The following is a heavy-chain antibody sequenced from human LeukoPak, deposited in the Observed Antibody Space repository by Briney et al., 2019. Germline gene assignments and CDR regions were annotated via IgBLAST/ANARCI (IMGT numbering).Heavy chain of an antibody. V-gene: IGHV3-21*01. CDR3: VRSGVAGPPMGWFDP. D-gene: IGHD6-19*01. J-gene: IGHJ5*02. Sequence: SGGSLRLSCAASGFTFSSYSMNWVRQAPGKGLEWVSSISSSSSYIYYADSVRGRFTISRDNAKNSLYLQMNSLRAEDTAVYYCVRSGVAGPPMGWFDPWGQGTLVTVSS. CDR1: GFTFSSYS. CDR2: ISSSSSYI.